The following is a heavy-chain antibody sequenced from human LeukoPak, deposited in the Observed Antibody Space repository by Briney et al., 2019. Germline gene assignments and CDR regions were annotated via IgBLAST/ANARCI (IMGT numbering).Heavy chain of an antibody. J-gene: IGHJ4*02. CDR1: GYTFSTFG. D-gene: IGHD3-16*01. CDR3: AKAGESGYYDY. Sequence: GRSLRLSCAVSGYTFSTFGMRWVRQAPGKGLEWVSAISAIDNSTHYADSVKGRFSISRDYSKNTLYLQMNSLRAEDTAVYYCAKAGESGYYDYWGQGTLVTVSS. CDR2: ISAIDNST. V-gene: IGHV3-23*01.